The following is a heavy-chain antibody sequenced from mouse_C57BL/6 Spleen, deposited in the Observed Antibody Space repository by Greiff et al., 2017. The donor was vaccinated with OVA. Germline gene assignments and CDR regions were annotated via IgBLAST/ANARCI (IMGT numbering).Heavy chain of an antibody. Sequence: QVQLQQPGAELVKPGASVKLSCKASGYTFTSYWMHWVKQRPGQGLEWIGMIHPNSGSTNYNEKFKSKATLTVDKSSSTAYMQLSSLTSEDSAVYYCARSFITTAQSVYFDYWGQGTTLTVSS. V-gene: IGHV1-64*01. CDR3: ARSFITTAQSVYFDY. J-gene: IGHJ2*01. CDR2: IHPNSGST. CDR1: GYTFTSYW. D-gene: IGHD1-1*01.